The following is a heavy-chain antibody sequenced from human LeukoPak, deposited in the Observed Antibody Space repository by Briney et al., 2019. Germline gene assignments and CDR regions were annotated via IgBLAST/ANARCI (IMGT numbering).Heavy chain of an antibody. CDR2: ISYEGGTQ. CDR3: AKEGTPQVSTWYDL. J-gene: IGHJ5*02. V-gene: IGHV3-30*18. CDR1: GVTLSPYG. D-gene: IGHD3-10*01. Sequence: PAMSLRLSCAASGVTLSPYGMHWVRQGPGKGLEWVAVISYEGGTQHYADSVKGRFIISRDNPRNTLYLQMNILRTEDTAVYYCAKEGTPQVSTWYDLWGLGTQVIVSS.